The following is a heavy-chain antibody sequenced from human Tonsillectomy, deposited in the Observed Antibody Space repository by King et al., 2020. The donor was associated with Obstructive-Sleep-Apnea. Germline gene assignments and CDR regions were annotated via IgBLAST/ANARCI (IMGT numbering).Heavy chain of an antibody. D-gene: IGHD1-26*01. Sequence: VQLVESGGGVVQPGRSLRLSCAASGFTFSSYAMHWVRQAPGKGLEWVAVISYDGSNKYYADSVKGRFTISRDNSKNTLYLQMNSLRAEDTAVYYCARGSRRWELSYFDYWGQGTLVTVSS. V-gene: IGHV3-30-3*01. CDR2: ISYDGSNK. J-gene: IGHJ4*02. CDR1: GFTFSSYA. CDR3: ARGSRRWELSYFDY.